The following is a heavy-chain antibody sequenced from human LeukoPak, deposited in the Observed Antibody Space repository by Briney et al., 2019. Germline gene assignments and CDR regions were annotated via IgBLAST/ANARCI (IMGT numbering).Heavy chain of an antibody. CDR2: ISSSSSYI. V-gene: IGHV3-21*01. CDR1: GFTFSSYS. D-gene: IGHD2-8*01. CDR3: ARDPNGRGPLEYFDY. Sequence: KAGGSLRLSCAASGFTFSSYSMNWVRQAPGKGLEWVSSISSSSSYIYYADSVKGRFTISRDNAKNSLYLQMNSLRAEDTAVYYCARDPNGRGPLEYFDYWGQGTLVTVSS. J-gene: IGHJ4*02.